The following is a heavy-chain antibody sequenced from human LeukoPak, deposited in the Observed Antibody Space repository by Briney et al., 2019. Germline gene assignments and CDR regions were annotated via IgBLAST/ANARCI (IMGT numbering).Heavy chain of an antibody. CDR2: INPSGGST. D-gene: IGHD6-13*01. Sequence: GASVKVSCKASGYTFTGYYMHWVRQAPGQGLEWMGIINPSGGSTSYAQKFQGRVAMTRDMSTSTVYMELSSLRSEDTAVYYCAREPGIAAAGTWDYWGQGTLVTVSS. J-gene: IGHJ4*02. V-gene: IGHV1-46*01. CDR3: AREPGIAAAGTWDY. CDR1: GYTFTGYY.